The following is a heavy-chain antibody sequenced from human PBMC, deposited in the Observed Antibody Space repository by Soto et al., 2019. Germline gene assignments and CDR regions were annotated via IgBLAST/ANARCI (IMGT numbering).Heavy chain of an antibody. CDR2: ISWNSGSI. CDR3: AKALYSSSWSPYDY. V-gene: IGHV3-9*01. CDR1: GFTFDDYA. J-gene: IGHJ4*02. D-gene: IGHD6-13*01. Sequence: PGGSLRLSCAASGFTFDDYAMHWVRQAPGKGLEWVSGISWNSGSIGYADSVKGRFTISRDNAKNSLYLQMNSLRAEDTALYYCAKALYSSSWSPYDYWGQGTLVTVSS.